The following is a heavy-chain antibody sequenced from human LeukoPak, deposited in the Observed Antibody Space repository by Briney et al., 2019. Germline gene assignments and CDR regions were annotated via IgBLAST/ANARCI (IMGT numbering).Heavy chain of an antibody. J-gene: IGHJ4*02. CDR3: ARHAGLSYGFDY. V-gene: IGHV4-59*08. CDR2: IYNSGST. D-gene: IGHD5-18*01. Sequence: SETLSRTCTVSGGSIINNYWSWIRQPPGRGLEWIGYIYNSGSTNYNPSLKCRVTISVDTSKNQFSLKLSSVTAADTAVYYCARHAGLSYGFDYWGQGTLVTVFS. CDR1: GGSIINNY.